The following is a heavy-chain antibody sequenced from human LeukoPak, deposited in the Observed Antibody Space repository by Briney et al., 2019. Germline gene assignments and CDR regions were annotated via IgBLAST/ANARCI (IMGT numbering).Heavy chain of an antibody. V-gene: IGHV4-4*07. D-gene: IGHD4-17*01. J-gene: IGHJ4*02. CDR2: VYTSGST. CDR1: DDSITMYY. Sequence: SETLSLTCSVSDDSITMYYWTWIRQPAGKGLEWIGRVYTSGSTNYNPSLKSRVTMSVDTSKNQFSLKLSSVTAADTAVYYCARMTTVTPRPFDYWGQGTLVTVSS. CDR3: ARMTTVTPRPFDY.